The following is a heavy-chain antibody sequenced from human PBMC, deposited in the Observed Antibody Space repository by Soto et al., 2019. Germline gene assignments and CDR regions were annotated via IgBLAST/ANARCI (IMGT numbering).Heavy chain of an antibody. V-gene: IGHV1-2*02. CDR1: GYTFTDYY. J-gene: IGHJ5*02. Sequence: ASVKVSCKASGYTFTDYYMHWVRQAPGQGLEWMGWINPNSGGTNYAQKFQGRVTMTRDTSISTAYMELSRLRSDDTAVYYCAGGPGYFDWVVPRWFDLWGQGTLVTVSS. D-gene: IGHD3-9*01. CDR3: AGGPGYFDWVVPRWFDL. CDR2: INPNSGGT.